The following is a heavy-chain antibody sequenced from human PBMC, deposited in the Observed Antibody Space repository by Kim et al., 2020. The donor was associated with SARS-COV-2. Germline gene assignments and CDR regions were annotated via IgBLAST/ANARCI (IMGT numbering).Heavy chain of an antibody. Sequence: KFQGRVTITADESTSTAYIALSSLRSEDTAVYYCARAPIAVAGTGDWFDPWGQGTLVTVSS. D-gene: IGHD6-19*01. CDR3: ARAPIAVAGTGDWFDP. J-gene: IGHJ5*02. V-gene: IGHV1-69*01.